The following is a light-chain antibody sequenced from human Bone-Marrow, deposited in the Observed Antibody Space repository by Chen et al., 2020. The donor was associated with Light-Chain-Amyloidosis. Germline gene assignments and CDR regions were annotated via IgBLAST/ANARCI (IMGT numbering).Light chain of an antibody. CDR1: NIGSTS. Sequence: SSVLTQPSSVSVAPGQTATIACGGNNIGSTSVHWYQQTPGQAPLLVVYDDSDRPSGIPERLSGSNSGNTATLTISRVDAGEEADYYCQVWDRSSDRPVFGGGTKLTVL. V-gene: IGLV3-21*02. J-gene: IGLJ3*02. CDR2: DDS. CDR3: QVWDRSSDRPV.